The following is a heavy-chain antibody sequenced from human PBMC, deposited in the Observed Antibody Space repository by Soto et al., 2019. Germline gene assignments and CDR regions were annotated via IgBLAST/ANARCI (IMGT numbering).Heavy chain of an antibody. D-gene: IGHD4-17*01. CDR1: GYRITDYY. J-gene: IGHJ1*01. CDR3: ARPTYYGDFNH. Sequence: AAVKVSCKASGYRITDYYMHWVRQAPGQGLEWIGWIRPDTGDTIYAQKFQGRVTMTRDTSISTVYMELNSLRSDDTAVYYCARPTYYGDFNHWGQGTLVTVSS. V-gene: IGHV1-2*02. CDR2: IRPDTGDT.